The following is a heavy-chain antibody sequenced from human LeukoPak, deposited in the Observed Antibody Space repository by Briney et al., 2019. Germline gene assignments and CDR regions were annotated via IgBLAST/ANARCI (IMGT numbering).Heavy chain of an antibody. CDR2: IYSSEYT. CDR1: GDSFDNSYC. J-gene: IGHJ5*02. CDR3: ARGSDDYKLGNH. V-gene: IGHV4-39*01. D-gene: IGHD5-24*01. Sequence: PSETLSLSCTVSGDSFDNSYCWTWVRQPPGKRPEWIGTIYSSEYTYYYPSLRSRATISADTSRNLFSLKLNSVTAADTAVYYCARGSDDYKLGNHWGHGTLVTVSS.